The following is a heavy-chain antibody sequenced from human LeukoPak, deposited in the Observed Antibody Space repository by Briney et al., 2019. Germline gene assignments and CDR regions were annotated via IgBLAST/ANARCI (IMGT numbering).Heavy chain of an antibody. V-gene: IGHV3-23*01. CDR2: ISGSGGST. D-gene: IGHD1-26*01. CDR3: ARDYGGRRVGATSKPFDY. J-gene: IGHJ4*02. CDR1: GFTFSSYA. Sequence: GGSLRLSCAASGFTFSSYAMSWVRQAPGKGLEWVSAISGSGGSTYYADSVKGRFTISRDNSKNTLYLQMNSLRAEDTAVYYCARDYGGRRVGATSKPFDYWGQGTLVTVSS.